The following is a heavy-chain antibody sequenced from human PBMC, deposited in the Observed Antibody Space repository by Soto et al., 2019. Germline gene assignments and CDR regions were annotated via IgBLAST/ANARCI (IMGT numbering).Heavy chain of an antibody. D-gene: IGHD6-19*01. Sequence: QLQVQESGPGLVKPSETLSLTCSVSGGSISSSPYYWGWIRQPPGKGLEWIARISFSGNTDYNPSPXSXXTISADTSKNPFSLTLSSVTAADPAVYYCARLTVVGRVGDCWGQGTLVTVSS. J-gene: IGHJ4*02. V-gene: IGHV4-39*01. CDR1: GGSISSSPYY. CDR3: ARLTVVGRVGDC. CDR2: ISFSGNT.